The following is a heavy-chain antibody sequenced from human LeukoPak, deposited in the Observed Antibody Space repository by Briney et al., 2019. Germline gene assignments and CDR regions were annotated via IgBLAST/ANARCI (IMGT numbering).Heavy chain of an antibody. CDR3: AREVAAAGLSDY. V-gene: IGHV3-21*01. D-gene: IGHD6-13*01. CDR1: GFTFSSYS. Sequence: GGSLRLSCAASGFTFSSYSMNWVRQAPGKGLEWVSSISSSSSYIYYADSVKGRFTISRDNAKNSLYLQMNSLRAEDTAVYYCAREVAAAGLSDYWGQGTLVTVSS. J-gene: IGHJ4*02. CDR2: ISSSSSYI.